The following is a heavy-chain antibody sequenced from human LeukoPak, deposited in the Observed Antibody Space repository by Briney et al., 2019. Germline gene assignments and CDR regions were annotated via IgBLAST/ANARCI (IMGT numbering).Heavy chain of an antibody. D-gene: IGHD4-17*01. V-gene: IGHV7-4-1*02. CDR1: GYTFTSYA. Sequence: ASVKVSCKASGYTFTSYAMNWVRQAPGQGLERMGWINTNTGNPTYAQGFTGRFVFSLDTSVSTAYLQISSLKAEDTAVYYCARVFYGDYSAYYFDYWGQGTLVTVSS. J-gene: IGHJ4*02. CDR3: ARVFYGDYSAYYFDY. CDR2: INTNTGNP.